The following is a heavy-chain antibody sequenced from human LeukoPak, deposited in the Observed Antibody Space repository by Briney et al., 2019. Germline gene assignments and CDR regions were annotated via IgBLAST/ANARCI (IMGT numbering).Heavy chain of an antibody. V-gene: IGHV4-59*01. CDR1: GGSMSRDY. J-gene: IGHJ4*02. Sequence: PSETLSLTCTVSGGSMSRDYWSWIRQPPGKGLEWIGYIYYSGSTNYSPSLKSRVTISVDTSKNQFSLKLSSVTAADTAVYYCARSIGGINYYFDYWGQGTLVTVSS. CDR3: ARSIGGINYYFDY. CDR2: IYYSGST. D-gene: IGHD1-14*01.